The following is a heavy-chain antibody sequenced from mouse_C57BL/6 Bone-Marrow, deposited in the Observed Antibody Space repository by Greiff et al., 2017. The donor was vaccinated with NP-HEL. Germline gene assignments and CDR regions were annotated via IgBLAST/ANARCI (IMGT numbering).Heavy chain of an antibody. J-gene: IGHJ4*01. CDR1: GYTFTSYW. CDR2: IDPSDSYT. CDR3: ARPLWLRQRRYYAMDY. V-gene: IGHV1-69*01. D-gene: IGHD2-2*01. Sequence: QVQLQQPGAELVMPGASVKLSCKASGYTFTSYWMHWVKQRPGQGLEWIGEIDPSDSYTNYNQKFKGKATLTVDTSSSTAYMQLSSLTSEDSAVYYCARPLWLRQRRYYAMDYWGQGTSVTVSS.